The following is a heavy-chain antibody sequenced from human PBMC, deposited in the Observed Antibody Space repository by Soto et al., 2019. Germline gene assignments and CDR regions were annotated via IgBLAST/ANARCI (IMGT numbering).Heavy chain of an antibody. CDR1: GFTFSSYA. CDR2: ISYDGSNK. J-gene: IGHJ4*02. V-gene: IGHV3-30-3*01. Sequence: PGGSLRLSCAASGFTFSSYAMHWVRQAPGKGLEWVAVISYDGSNKYYADSVKGRFTISRDNSKNTLYLQMNSLRAEDTAVYYCARDFRDDFDYWGQGTLVTVSS. CDR3: ARDFRDDFDY.